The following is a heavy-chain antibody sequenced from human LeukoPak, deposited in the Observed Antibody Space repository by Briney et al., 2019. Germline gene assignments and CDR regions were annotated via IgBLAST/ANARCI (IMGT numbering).Heavy chain of an antibody. V-gene: IGHV4-34*01. CDR1: GGSFSGYY. CDR3: ARGGGYYFYMDV. D-gene: IGHD3-10*01. Sequence: SGTLSLTCAVYGGSFSGYYWSWIRQPPGKGLEWIGEINHSGGTNYNPSLKSRVTISVDTSKNQFSLKLSSVTAADTAVYYCARGGGYYFYMDVWDKGTTVTISS. CDR2: INHSGGT. J-gene: IGHJ6*03.